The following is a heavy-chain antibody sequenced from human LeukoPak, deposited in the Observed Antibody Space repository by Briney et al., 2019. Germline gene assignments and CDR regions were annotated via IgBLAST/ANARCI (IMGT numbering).Heavy chain of an antibody. CDR3: AREGYDILTGTVYFDY. CDR2: IYTSGIT. D-gene: IGHD3-9*01. V-gene: IGHV4-4*07. CDR1: GVSISAYY. Sequence: SETLSLTCTVSGVSISAYYWTWIRQPAGKGLEWIGRIYTSGITNYNPSLESRLTMSLDTSKNQFSLKLSSVTAADTAVYYCAREGYDILTGTVYFDYWGQGTLVTVSS. J-gene: IGHJ4*02.